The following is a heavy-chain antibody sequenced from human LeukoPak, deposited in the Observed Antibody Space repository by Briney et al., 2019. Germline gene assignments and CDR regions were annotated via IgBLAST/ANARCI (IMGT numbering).Heavy chain of an antibody. J-gene: IGHJ4*02. Sequence: SETLSLTCSVSGGSINVYYWNWIRQSPGKGLEWIGSISYSGNTNYNPSLKSRVTISIDTSKNRFSLKVSSVTAADTAMYHCARGGSRSYTSSTLDYWGQGTLVTVSS. V-gene: IGHV4-59*01. CDR2: ISYSGNT. CDR3: ARGGSRSYTSSTLDY. D-gene: IGHD6-6*01. CDR1: GGSINVYY.